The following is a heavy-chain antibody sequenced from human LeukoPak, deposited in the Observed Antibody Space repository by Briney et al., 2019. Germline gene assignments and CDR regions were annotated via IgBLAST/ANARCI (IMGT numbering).Heavy chain of an antibody. Sequence: SQTLSLTCTVSGGSISSGGYYWSWIRQHPGKGLEWIGYIHYSGSTNYNPSLKSRVTISVDTSKNQFSLRLNSVTAADTALYYCARGSRGGYNWFDPWGQGTLVIVSS. CDR2: IHYSGST. CDR3: ARGSRGGYNWFDP. J-gene: IGHJ5*02. V-gene: IGHV4-61*08. D-gene: IGHD3-16*01. CDR1: GGSISSGGYY.